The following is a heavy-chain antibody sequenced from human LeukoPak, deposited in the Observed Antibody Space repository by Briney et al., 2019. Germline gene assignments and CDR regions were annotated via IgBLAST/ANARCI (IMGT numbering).Heavy chain of an antibody. CDR2: IYYSGST. Sequence: SETLSLTCTVSGGSISSGGYYWSWIRQHPGKGLEWIGYIYYSGSTYYNPSLKSRVTISVDTSKNQFSLKLSSVTAADTAVYYCASQAGGSYTPDYFQHWGQGTLVTVSS. V-gene: IGHV4-31*03. J-gene: IGHJ1*01. CDR3: ASQAGGSYTPDYFQH. D-gene: IGHD2-15*01. CDR1: GGSISSGGYY.